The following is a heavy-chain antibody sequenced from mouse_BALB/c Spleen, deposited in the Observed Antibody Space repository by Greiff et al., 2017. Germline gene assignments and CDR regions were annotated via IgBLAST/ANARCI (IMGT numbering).Heavy chain of an antibody. J-gene: IGHJ3*01. D-gene: IGHD1-1*01. Sequence: DVMLVESGGDLVKPGGSLKLSCAASGFTFSSYGMSWVRQTPDKRLEWVATISSGGSYTYYPDSVKGRFTISRDNAKNTLYLQMSSLKSEDTAMYYCARGGSSPWFAYWGQGTLVTVSA. V-gene: IGHV5-6*02. CDR1: GFTFSSYG. CDR3: ARGGSSPWFAY. CDR2: ISSGGSYT.